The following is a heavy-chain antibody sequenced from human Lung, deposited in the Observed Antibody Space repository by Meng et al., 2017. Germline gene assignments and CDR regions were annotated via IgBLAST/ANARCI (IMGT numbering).Heavy chain of an antibody. Sequence: QGQGQESGPGLGKPSPPLSLTCTVAGGSSSSSNYYWRWIRQPPGKGLEWSGHIYNSGSTYYNPSLKSRITISVDTSKNQFSLKLSSVTAADTAVYYCARGQKGYFDLWGRGTLVTVSS. V-gene: IGHV4-30-4*01. CDR1: GGSSSSSNYY. J-gene: IGHJ2*01. CDR2: IYNSGST. CDR3: ARGQKGYFDL.